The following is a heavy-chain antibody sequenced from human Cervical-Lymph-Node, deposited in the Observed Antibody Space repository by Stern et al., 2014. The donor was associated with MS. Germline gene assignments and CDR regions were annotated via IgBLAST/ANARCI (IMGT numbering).Heavy chain of an antibody. D-gene: IGHD4-17*01. CDR2: ISSNSAQP. Sequence: EVQLVESGGGLVKPGESLRLSCDASGFTFSHYSINWVRQAPGKGLEWISSISSNSAQPYCADSVEGRFTISRDSAKDSVSLHMVSLRAEDTAVYYCARARVGDYARSPHLDSWGQGTLVTVSS. CDR1: GFTFSHYS. J-gene: IGHJ4*02. CDR3: ARARVGDYARSPHLDS. V-gene: IGHV3-21*01.